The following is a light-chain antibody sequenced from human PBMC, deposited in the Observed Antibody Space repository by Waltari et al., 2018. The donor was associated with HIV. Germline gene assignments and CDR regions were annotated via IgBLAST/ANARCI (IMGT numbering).Light chain of an antibody. V-gene: IGKV2-28*01. CDR3: MQALQTPLT. J-gene: IGKJ4*01. Sequence: DIVMTQSPLSLPLTPGEPASIACRSIQSRLHSNGYNYLDWYLQKPGQSPQLLIYLGSNRASGVPDRFSGSGSGTDFTLKISRVEAEDVGVYYCMQALQTPLTFGGGTKVEIK. CDR2: LGS. CDR1: QSRLHSNGYNY.